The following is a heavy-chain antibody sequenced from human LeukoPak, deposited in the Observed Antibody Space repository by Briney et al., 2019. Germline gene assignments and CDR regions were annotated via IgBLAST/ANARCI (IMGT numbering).Heavy chain of an antibody. CDR1: GGSISIYY. Sequence: SETLSLTCTVSGGSISIYYWSWIRQPPGKGLEWMGYLFYSGYTNYNPSLKSRVTISVDTSKNQFSLKLSSVTAADTAVYYCARGASGYYIGVDYWGQGTLVTVSS. J-gene: IGHJ4*02. D-gene: IGHD3-22*01. V-gene: IGHV4-59*01. CDR3: ARGASGYYIGVDY. CDR2: LFYSGYT.